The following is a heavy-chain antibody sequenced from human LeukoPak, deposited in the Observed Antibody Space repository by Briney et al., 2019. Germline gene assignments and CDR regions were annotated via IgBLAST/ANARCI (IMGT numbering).Heavy chain of an antibody. CDR2: INHSGST. CDR3: ARVGREGIVVVIRHSNWFDP. J-gene: IGHJ5*02. Sequence: SETLSLTCAVYGGSFSGYYWSWIRQPPGKGLEWIGEINHSGSTNYNPSLKSRVTISEDTSKNQFSLKLSSVTAADTAVYYCARVGREGIVVVIRHSNWFDPWGQGTLVTVSS. D-gene: IGHD3-22*01. CDR1: GGSFSGYY. V-gene: IGHV4-34*01.